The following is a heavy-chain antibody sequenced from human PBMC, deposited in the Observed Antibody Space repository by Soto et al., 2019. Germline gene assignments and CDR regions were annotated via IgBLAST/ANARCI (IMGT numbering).Heavy chain of an antibody. Sequence: GGSLRLSCAASGFTFSSYWMHWVRQAPGKGLVWVSRINSDGSTTSYADSVKGRSTISRDNAKNTLYLQMNSLRVEDTAVYYCARVRNGDWYFDYWGQGTLVTVSS. CDR1: GFTFSSYW. J-gene: IGHJ4*02. CDR3: ARVRNGDWYFDY. D-gene: IGHD4-17*01. CDR2: INSDGSTT. V-gene: IGHV3-74*01.